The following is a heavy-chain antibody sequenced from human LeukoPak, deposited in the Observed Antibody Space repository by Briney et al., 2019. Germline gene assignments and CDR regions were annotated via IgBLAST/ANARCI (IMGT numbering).Heavy chain of an antibody. CDR3: AGEGPLDY. CDR1: GFIFSSHW. CDR2: ISGDGAKT. Sequence: GGSLRLSCASSGFIFSSHWMHWVRQAPGKGLEWVSRISGDGAKTNYADSVKGRFIVSRDNARNTLFLQMNSLRDEDTAVYYCAGEGPLDYWGQGTLVTVSS. J-gene: IGHJ4*02. V-gene: IGHV3-74*01.